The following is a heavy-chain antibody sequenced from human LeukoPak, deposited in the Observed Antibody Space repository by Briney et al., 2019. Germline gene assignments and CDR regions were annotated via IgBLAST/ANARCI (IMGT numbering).Heavy chain of an antibody. J-gene: IGHJ1*01. V-gene: IGHV3-9*01. Sequence: GGSLRLSCAASGFTFDDYAMHWVRQAPGKGLEWVSGISWNSGSIGYADSVKGRFTISRDNAKNSLYLQMYSLRAEDTALYYCAKGPLTTVTTYAAAEYFQHWGQGTLVTVSS. CDR3: AKGPLTTVTTYAAAEYFQH. CDR2: ISWNSGSI. D-gene: IGHD4-17*01. CDR1: GFTFDDYA.